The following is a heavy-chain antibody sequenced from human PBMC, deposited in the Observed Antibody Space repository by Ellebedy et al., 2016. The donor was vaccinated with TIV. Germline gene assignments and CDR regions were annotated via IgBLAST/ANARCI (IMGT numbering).Heavy chain of an antibody. J-gene: IGHJ4*02. Sequence: PSETLSLTCTVSGGSISTSTYYWGWIRQPPGKGLEWVSVISNGGDTNYADSVKGRFTISRDNSKRTMYLQMNSLRADDTAIYYCEKLSGVLSWYADYWGLGARVTVSS. CDR3: EKLSGVLSWYADY. V-gene: IGHV3-53*01. CDR2: ISNGGDT. D-gene: IGHD6-13*01. CDR1: GGSISTSTYY.